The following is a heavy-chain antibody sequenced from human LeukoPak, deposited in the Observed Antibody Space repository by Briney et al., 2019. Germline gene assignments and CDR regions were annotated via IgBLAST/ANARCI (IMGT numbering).Heavy chain of an antibody. J-gene: IGHJ3*02. Sequence: GGSLRLSCAASGFTFSSYSMNWVRQAPGKGLEWVSSISSSSSYIYYADSVKGRFTISRDNAKNSLYLQMNSLRAEDTAVYYCARDRLVVVVAATVVEPYAFDIWGQGTMVTVPS. CDR2: ISSSSSYI. CDR3: ARDRLVVVVAATVVEPYAFDI. D-gene: IGHD2-15*01. CDR1: GFTFSSYS. V-gene: IGHV3-21*01.